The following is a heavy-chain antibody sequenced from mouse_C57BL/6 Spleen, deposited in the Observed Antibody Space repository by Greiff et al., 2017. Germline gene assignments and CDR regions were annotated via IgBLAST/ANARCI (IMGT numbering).Heavy chain of an antibody. D-gene: IGHD2-5*01. CDR3: AREFYSNYDY. CDR2: IDPSDSET. J-gene: IGHJ2*01. V-gene: IGHV1-52*01. CDR1: GYTFTSYW. Sequence: VQLQQPGAELVRPGSSVKLSCKASGYTFTSYWMHWVKQRPIQGLEWIGNIDPSDSETHYNQKFKDKATLTVDKSSSTAYMQLSSLTSEDSAVYYCAREFYSNYDYWGQGTTLTVSS.